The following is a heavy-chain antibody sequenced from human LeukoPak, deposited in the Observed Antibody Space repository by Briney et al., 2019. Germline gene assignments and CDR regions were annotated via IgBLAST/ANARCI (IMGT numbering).Heavy chain of an antibody. J-gene: IGHJ4*02. Sequence: NTSETLSLTCTVSGGSISSSSYYWGWIRQPPGKGLEWIGSIYYSGSTYYNPSLKSRVTISVDTSKNQFSLKLSSVTAADTAVYYCARMVVVVGLDCWGQGTLVTVSS. CDR1: GGSISSSSYY. CDR2: IYYSGST. CDR3: ARMVVVVGLDC. V-gene: IGHV4-39*01. D-gene: IGHD2-21*01.